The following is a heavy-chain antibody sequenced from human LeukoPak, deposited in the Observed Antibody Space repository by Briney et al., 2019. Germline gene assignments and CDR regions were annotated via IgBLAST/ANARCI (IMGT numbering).Heavy chain of an antibody. D-gene: IGHD2-8*01. J-gene: IGHJ4*02. Sequence: GGSLRLSCAASKFIFSSYTMNWVRQAPGKGLEWVANIKQDGSEKYYVDSVKGRFTISRDNAKNSLYLQMNSLRAEDTAVYYCARGLINDYWGQGTLVTVSS. V-gene: IGHV3-7*01. CDR1: KFIFSSYT. CDR3: ARGLINDY. CDR2: IKQDGSEK.